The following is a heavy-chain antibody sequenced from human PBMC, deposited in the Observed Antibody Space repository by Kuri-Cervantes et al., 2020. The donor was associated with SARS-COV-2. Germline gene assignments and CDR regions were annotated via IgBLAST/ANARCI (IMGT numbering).Heavy chain of an antibody. CDR1: GFIFSDYG. Sequence: GESLKISSPTSGFIFSDYGMHWVRQAPGKGLEWVAVIWSDGSNKYYADSVKGRFTISRDNSKNTLYLQMNNLRPEDTAIYFCSRGGYRYDKPGVYFDYWGQGTLVTVSS. CDR3: SRGGYRYDKPGVYFDY. V-gene: IGHV3-33*01. J-gene: IGHJ4*02. D-gene: IGHD5-18*01. CDR2: IWSDGSNK.